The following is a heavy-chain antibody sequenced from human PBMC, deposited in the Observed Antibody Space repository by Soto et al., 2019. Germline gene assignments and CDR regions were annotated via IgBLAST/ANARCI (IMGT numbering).Heavy chain of an antibody. CDR3: ASIDLMRYYYMDV. CDR2: IYSSGST. Sequence: SETLSLTCTVSGGSIMSYFWSWVRQPPGKGLEWIGQIYSSGSTYYSPSLKSRVTISVDTSENQFSLKLSSVTAADTAVYYCASIDLMRYYYMDVWGKGTTVTVSS. J-gene: IGHJ6*03. CDR1: GGSIMSYF. D-gene: IGHD3-16*01. V-gene: IGHV4-59*12.